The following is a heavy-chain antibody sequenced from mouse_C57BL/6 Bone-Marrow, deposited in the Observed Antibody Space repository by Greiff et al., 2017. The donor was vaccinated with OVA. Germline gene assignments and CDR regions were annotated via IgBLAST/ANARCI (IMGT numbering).Heavy chain of an antibody. V-gene: IGHV5-16*01. CDR3: ARDLYYYGSSPHWYFDV. J-gene: IGHJ1*03. Sequence: EVQLVESEGGLVQPGSSMKLSCTASGFTFSDYYMAWVRQVPEKGLEWVANINYDGSSTYYLDSLKSRFIISRDNAKNILYLQMSSLKSEDTATYYCARDLYYYGSSPHWYFDVWGTGTTVTVSS. CDR1: GFTFSDYY. CDR2: INYDGSST. D-gene: IGHD1-1*01.